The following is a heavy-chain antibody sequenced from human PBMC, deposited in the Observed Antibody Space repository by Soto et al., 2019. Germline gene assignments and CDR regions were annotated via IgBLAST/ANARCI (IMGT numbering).Heavy chain of an antibody. J-gene: IGHJ6*02. CDR2: IMPIFRTP. V-gene: IGHV1-69*05. D-gene: IGHD1-1*01. Sequence: QVQLEQSGAEVKKPGSSVKVSCKTSGGTFSNSAISWVRQAPGQGLEWMGGIMPIFRTPDYAQKFQDRVXXXXXXXXXXVXXXXXXXXXXXXXXXYXXXXXXXLQLGGNYYYILEVWGQGTTVTV. CDR3: XXXXXXLQLGGNYYYILEV. CDR1: GGTFSNSA.